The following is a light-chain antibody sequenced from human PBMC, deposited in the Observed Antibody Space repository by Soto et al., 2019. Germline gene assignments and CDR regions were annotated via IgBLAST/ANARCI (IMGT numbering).Light chain of an antibody. Sequence: QSLLTQPASVSDSPGQSITISCTGTSSDVGGSNFVSWYQQHPGQPPKLIIYDVANRPSGVSNRFSGSKSGSTATLIISRLQTEDEADYYCVSYTSSTTYVFGTGTKVTVL. J-gene: IGLJ1*01. V-gene: IGLV2-14*03. CDR3: VSYTSSTTYV. CDR2: DVA. CDR1: SSDVGGSNF.